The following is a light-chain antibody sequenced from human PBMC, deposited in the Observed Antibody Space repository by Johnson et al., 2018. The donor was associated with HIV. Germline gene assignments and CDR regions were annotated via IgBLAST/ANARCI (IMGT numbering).Light chain of an antibody. J-gene: IGLJ1*01. CDR2: ENN. CDR3: GTWDNSLSAYV. Sequence: QSVLTQPPSVSAAPGQKVTISCSGSSSNIGNNYVSWYQQLPGTAPKLIIYENNKRPSGIPDRFYGSKSGTSATLGITGLQTGDEADYYCGTWDNSLSAYVFDTGTKVTVL. V-gene: IGLV1-51*02. CDR1: SSNIGNNY.